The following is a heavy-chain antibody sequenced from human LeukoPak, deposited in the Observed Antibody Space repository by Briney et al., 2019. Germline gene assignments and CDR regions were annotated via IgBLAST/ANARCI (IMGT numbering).Heavy chain of an antibody. J-gene: IGHJ5*02. V-gene: IGHV4-34*01. CDR1: GGSFSGYY. D-gene: IGHD2-2*01. Sequence: SETLSLTCAVYGGSFSGYYWSWIRQPPGKGLEWIGEINHSGSTNYNPSLKSRVTISVDTSKNQFSLKLSSVTAADTAVYYCARNIENRYCSSTSCSPFDPWGQGTLVTVSS. CDR2: INHSGST. CDR3: ARNIENRYCSSTSCSPFDP.